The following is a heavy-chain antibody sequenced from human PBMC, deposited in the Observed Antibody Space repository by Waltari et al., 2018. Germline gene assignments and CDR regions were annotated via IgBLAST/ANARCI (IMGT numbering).Heavy chain of an antibody. Sequence: QVQLQESGPGLVKPSETLSLTCTVSGCSISSYYWGWIRQPPGKGLEWIGYIYYSGSTNNKPSLKSRVTITVDTCKNQFSLEVSSVTAADTGVYYCARRGGGERQLRFDYWGQGTLVTVSS. D-gene: IGHD2-2*01. V-gene: IGHV4-59*01. J-gene: IGHJ4*02. CDR2: IYYSGST. CDR3: ARRGGGERQLRFDY. CDR1: GCSISSYY.